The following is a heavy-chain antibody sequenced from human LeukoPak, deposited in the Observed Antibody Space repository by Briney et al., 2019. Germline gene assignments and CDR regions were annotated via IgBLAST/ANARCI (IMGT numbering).Heavy chain of an antibody. CDR2: ISAYNGNT. CDR1: GYTFTSYG. J-gene: IGHJ6*02. D-gene: IGHD5-18*01. CDR3: ARDPPSPSRYSYGPTEDYYGMDV. Sequence: GASVKVSCKASGYTFTSYGISWVRQAPGQGLEWMGWISAYNGNTNYAQKLQGRVTMTTDTSTSTAYMELRSLRSDDTAVYYCARDPPSPSRYSYGPTEDYYGMDVWGQGTTVTVSS. V-gene: IGHV1-18*01.